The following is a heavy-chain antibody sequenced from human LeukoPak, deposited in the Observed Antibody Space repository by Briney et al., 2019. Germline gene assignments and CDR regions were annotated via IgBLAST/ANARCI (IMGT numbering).Heavy chain of an antibody. CDR1: GFTFSSYS. Sequence: GRSLRLSCAASGFTFSSYSMNWVRQAPGKGLEWVSSISSSSSYIYYADSVKGRFTISRDNAKNSLYLQMNSLRAEDTAVYYCARDQRRMPTRSFDYWGQGTLVTVSS. V-gene: IGHV3-21*01. CDR2: ISSSSSYI. J-gene: IGHJ4*02. D-gene: IGHD2-2*01. CDR3: ARDQRRMPTRSFDY.